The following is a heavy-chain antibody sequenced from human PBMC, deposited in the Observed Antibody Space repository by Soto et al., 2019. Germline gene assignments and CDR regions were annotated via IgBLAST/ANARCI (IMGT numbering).Heavy chain of an antibody. Sequence: SETLSLTCTVSGGSISSSSWSWIRQAPGKRLEWIGCIFYTGSTNFNPSLESRVAMSLDTSKNQFSLRLSSVTAADTAVYYCARSPGYDSSGYSEYFQHWGQGTLVTVS. CDR2: IFYTGST. CDR3: ARSPGYDSSGYSEYFQH. V-gene: IGHV4-59*08. J-gene: IGHJ1*01. CDR1: GGSISSSS. D-gene: IGHD3-22*01.